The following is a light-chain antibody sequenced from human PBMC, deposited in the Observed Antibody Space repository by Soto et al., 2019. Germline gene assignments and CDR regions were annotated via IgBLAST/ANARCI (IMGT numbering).Light chain of an antibody. J-gene: IGKJ1*01. CDR1: QSIRRS. Sequence: DIQMTQSPSSLSASVADRVTITCRASQSIRRSLNWYQQKPGKAPNLLIYAASSLRTGVPSRFTGSGSGTDFTLTISNLQPEDFAVYYCQQTYSSPRTFGQGTKVEIK. V-gene: IGKV1-39*01. CDR3: QQTYSSPRT. CDR2: AAS.